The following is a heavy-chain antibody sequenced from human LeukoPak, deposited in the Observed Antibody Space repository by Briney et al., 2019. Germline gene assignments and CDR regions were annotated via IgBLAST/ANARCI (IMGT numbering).Heavy chain of an antibody. V-gene: IGHV4-59*08. CDR2: IYYSGST. J-gene: IGHJ5*02. CDR1: GGSISSYY. CDR3: ARHSGGSYGPFDP. D-gene: IGHD1-26*01. Sequence: SETLSLTCTVSGGSISSYYWSWIRQPPGKGLEWIGYIYYSGSTNYNPSLKSRVTISVDTSKNQFSLKLSSVTAADTAVYYCARHSGGSYGPFDPWGQGTLVTVSS.